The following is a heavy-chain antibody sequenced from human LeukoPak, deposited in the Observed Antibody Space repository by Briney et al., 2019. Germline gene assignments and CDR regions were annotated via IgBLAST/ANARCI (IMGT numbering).Heavy chain of an antibody. CDR2: IYSGGST. V-gene: IGHV3-53*01. Sequence: PGGSLRLSCAASGFTVSSNYMSWVRQAPGKGLEWVSVIYSGGSTYYADSVKGRFTISRDNSKDTLYLQMNSLRAEDTAVYYCAREIPLRAGCFDPWGQGTLVTVSS. CDR1: GFTVSSNY. D-gene: IGHD3-3*01. CDR3: AREIPLRAGCFDP. J-gene: IGHJ5*02.